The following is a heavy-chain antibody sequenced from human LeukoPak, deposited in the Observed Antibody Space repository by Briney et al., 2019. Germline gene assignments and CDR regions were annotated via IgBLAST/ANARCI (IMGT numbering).Heavy chain of an antibody. V-gene: IGHV4-39*07. CDR1: GGSIISSRDH. J-gene: IGHJ4*02. D-gene: IGHD3-22*01. Sequence: SETLSLTCSVSGGSIISSRDHWDWIRQPPGKGLEWIASVHYSGTAYYNPSLRSRVTISVDTSKNQFSLSLSSVTAADTAVYYCAREEDRSGDWGQGTLVTVTS. CDR2: VHYSGTA. CDR3: AREEDRSGD.